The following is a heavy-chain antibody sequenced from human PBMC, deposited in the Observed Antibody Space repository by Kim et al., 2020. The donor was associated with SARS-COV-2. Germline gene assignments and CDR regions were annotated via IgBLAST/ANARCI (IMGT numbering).Heavy chain of an antibody. V-gene: IGHV3-66*01. D-gene: IGHD4-17*01. CDR1: GFTVSSNY. CDR2: IYSGGST. CDR3: ARAAASNTVTRTYYFDY. Sequence: GGSLRLSCAASGFTVSSNYMSWVRQAPGKGLEWVSVIYSGGSTYYADSVKGRFTISRDNSKNTLYLQMNSLRAEDTAVYYCARAAASNTVTRTYYFDYWGQGTLVTVSS. J-gene: IGHJ4*02.